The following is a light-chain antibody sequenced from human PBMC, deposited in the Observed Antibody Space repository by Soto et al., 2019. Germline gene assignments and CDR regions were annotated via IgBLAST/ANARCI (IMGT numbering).Light chain of an antibody. CDR3: AAWDDSLSGVG. CDR1: SSNIGSNY. Sequence: QAVVTQPPSASGTPGQRVTISCSGSSSNIGSNYVYWYQQLPGPVPQLLIYRNNERPSGGPDRFSGSKSGTSASLAISGLRSEDEADYYCAAWDDSLSGVGFGGGTKLTVL. CDR2: RNN. V-gene: IGLV1-47*01. J-gene: IGLJ2*01.